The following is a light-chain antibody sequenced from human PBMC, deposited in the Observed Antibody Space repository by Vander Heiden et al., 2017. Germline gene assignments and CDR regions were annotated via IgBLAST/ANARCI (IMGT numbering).Light chain of an antibody. CDR2: DVS. CDR3: SSYISNSVV. J-gene: IGLJ2*01. Sequence: QSALTQPASVSGSPGQSITISCPGTSSDISASNYVSWYQQHPGKAPKLIIYDVSNRPSGVSNRFSGSKSGNTASLTISGLQAEDEADYYCSSYISNSVVFGGGTKLTVL. V-gene: IGLV2-14*01. CDR1: SSDISASNY.